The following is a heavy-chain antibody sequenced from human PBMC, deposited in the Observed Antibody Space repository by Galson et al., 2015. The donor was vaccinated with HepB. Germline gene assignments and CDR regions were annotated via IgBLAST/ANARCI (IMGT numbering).Heavy chain of an antibody. CDR1: GFSFSNYG. D-gene: IGHD2-15*01. Sequence: ALRLSCAASGFSFSNYGMHWVRQAPGKGLEWVAVISYDGSNKYYADSVKGRFTISRDNSKNTLDLQMNSLRAEDTAVYYCAKDGGVVVVAATYGMDVWGQGTTVTVSS. CDR2: ISYDGSNK. CDR3: AKDGGVVVVAATYGMDV. J-gene: IGHJ6*02. V-gene: IGHV3-30*18.